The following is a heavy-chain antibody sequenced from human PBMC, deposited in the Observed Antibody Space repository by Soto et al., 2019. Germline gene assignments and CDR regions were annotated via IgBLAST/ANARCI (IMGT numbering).Heavy chain of an antibody. J-gene: IGHJ3*01. CDR3: ARGVSNSGAYYTGPSAYDL. Sequence: VQLVQSGAVVKKPGSSVEVSCKASGGTFNGYGISWVRQAPGQGLEWMGGTVPVFDTSKYVPRFQGRVTITADKSTSTAYMELSSVRSEDTAIYFCARGVSNSGAYYTGPSAYDLWGQGTLVIVSS. CDR1: GGTFNGYG. V-gene: IGHV1-69*06. CDR2: TVPVFDTS. D-gene: IGHD3-10*01.